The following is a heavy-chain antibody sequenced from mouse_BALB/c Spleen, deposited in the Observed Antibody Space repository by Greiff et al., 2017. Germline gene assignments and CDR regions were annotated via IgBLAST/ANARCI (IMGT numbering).Heavy chain of an antibody. V-gene: IGHV1-54*01. Sequence: VQLQQSGAELVRPGSSVKVSCKASGYAFTNYLIEGVKQRPGQGREGIGVINPGRGGTNYNEKFKGKATLTADKSSSTAYMQLSSLTSDDSAVLFCSRGYGNLYYFDYWGQGTTLTVSS. CDR3: SRGYGNLYYFDY. CDR1: GYAFTNYL. CDR2: INPGRGGT. D-gene: IGHD2-1*01. J-gene: IGHJ2*01.